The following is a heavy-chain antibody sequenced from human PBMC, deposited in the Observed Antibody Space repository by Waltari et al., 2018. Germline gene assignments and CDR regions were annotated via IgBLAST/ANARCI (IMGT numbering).Heavy chain of an antibody. CDR2: IIPIVGTA. J-gene: IGHJ6*02. CDR3: ASRSDYGDYGYYYGMDV. V-gene: IGHV1-69*12. D-gene: IGHD4-17*01. CDR1: GGTFSSYA. Sequence: QVQLVQSGAEVKKPGSSVKVSCKASGGTFSSYAISWVRQAPGQGLEWMGGIIPIVGTANYAQKFQGRVTITADESTSTAYMELSSLRSEDTAVYYCASRSDYGDYGYYYGMDVWGQGTTVTVSS.